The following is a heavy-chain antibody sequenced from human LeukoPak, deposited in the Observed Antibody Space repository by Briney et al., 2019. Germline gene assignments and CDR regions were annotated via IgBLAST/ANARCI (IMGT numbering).Heavy chain of an antibody. CDR1: GYTFTSSY. D-gene: IGHD2-8*01. J-gene: IGHJ3*02. CDR2: INPSGGTT. Sequence: ASVTVSCTASGYTFTSSYIHWVRQAPGQGLEWMGIINPSGGTTIYAQKFQGRVTMTRDTSTSTVYLELSSLRSEDTAVYYCARQRGGQYEDAFDIWGQGTVVTVSS. V-gene: IGHV1-46*01. CDR3: ARQRGGQYEDAFDI.